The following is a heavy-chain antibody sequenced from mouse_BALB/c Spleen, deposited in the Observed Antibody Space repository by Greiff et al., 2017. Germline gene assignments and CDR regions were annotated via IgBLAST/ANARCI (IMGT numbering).Heavy chain of an antibody. J-gene: IGHJ4*01. CDR3: TRLGYYAMDY. V-gene: IGHV6-6*02. Sequence: EVKVEESGGGLVQPGGSMKLSCVASGFTFSNYWMNWVRQSPEKGLEWVAEIRLKSNNYATHYAESVKGRFTISRDDSKSSVYLQMNNLRAEDTGIYYCTRLGYYAMDYWGQGTSVTGSA. CDR1: GFTFSNYW. CDR2: IRLKSNNYAT.